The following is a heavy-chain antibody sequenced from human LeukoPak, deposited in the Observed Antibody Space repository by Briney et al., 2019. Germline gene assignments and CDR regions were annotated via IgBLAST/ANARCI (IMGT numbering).Heavy chain of an antibody. J-gene: IGHJ5*02. D-gene: IGHD2-2*01. CDR3: ARDDCSSISCYHNWFDP. V-gene: IGHV3-7*01. Sequence: GGSLRLSCAASGFTFSSYWKSWVRQAPGKGLEWVANIKQDGSEKYYVDSVKGRFTISRDNAKNSLYLQMNSLRAEDTAVYYCARDDCSSISCYHNWFDPWGQGTLVTVSS. CDR2: IKQDGSEK. CDR1: GFTFSSYW.